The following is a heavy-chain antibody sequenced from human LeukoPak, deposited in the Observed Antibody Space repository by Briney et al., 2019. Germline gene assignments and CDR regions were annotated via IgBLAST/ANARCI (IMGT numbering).Heavy chain of an antibody. D-gene: IGHD3-10*01. CDR2: INTDGSST. J-gene: IGHJ4*02. CDR1: GFTFSSYW. CDR3: ARDRVIMVRGAESLFGY. V-gene: IGHV3-74*01. Sequence: GGSLRLSCAASGFTFSSYWMHWVRQAPGKGLVWVSHINTDGSSTSYADSVKGRFTISRDNAKNTLYLQMASLRAEDTAVYFCARDRVIMVRGAESLFGYWGQGTLVTVSS.